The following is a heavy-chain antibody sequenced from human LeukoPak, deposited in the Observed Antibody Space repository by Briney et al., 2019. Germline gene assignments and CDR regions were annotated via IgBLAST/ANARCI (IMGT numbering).Heavy chain of an antibody. D-gene: IGHD2-15*01. J-gene: IGHJ5*02. CDR3: AREAYCSGGTCSLNWFDP. V-gene: IGHV4-38-2*02. Sequence: SETLSLTRTVSGYSISSGYYWGWIRRPPGKGLEWIGSIYHSGSTYYNPSLKSRVTISVDTSKNQFSLKLSSVTAADTAVYYCAREAYCSGGTCSLNWFDPWGQGTLVTVSS. CDR1: GYSISSGYY. CDR2: IYHSGST.